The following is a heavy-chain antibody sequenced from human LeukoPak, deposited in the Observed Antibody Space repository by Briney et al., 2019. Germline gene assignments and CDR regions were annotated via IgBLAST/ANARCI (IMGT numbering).Heavy chain of an antibody. V-gene: IGHV3-48*04. CDR3: ASASTVTREFQH. D-gene: IGHD4-17*01. CDR2: ICSSGSTI. Sequence: PGGSLRLSCAASGFTFSSYSMNWVRQAPGKGLEWVSYICSSGSTIYYAHSVKGRFTISRDNAKNSLYLQMNSLRAEDTAVYYCASASTVTREFQHWGQGTLVTVSS. CDR1: GFTFSSYS. J-gene: IGHJ1*01.